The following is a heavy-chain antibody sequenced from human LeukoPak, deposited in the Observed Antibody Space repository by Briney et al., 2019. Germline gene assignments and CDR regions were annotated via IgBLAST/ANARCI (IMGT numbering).Heavy chain of an antibody. CDR2: IWYDGTTK. V-gene: IGHV3-33*01. J-gene: IGHJ4*02. CDR3: ARSLPDSSGYYYDY. Sequence: PGGSLTLSCEAAGFTFSSYGMHWVRQAPGKGLDWVAVIWYDGTTKYYADSVKGRFTISRDNSKTTLYLQMNSLRAEDTAVYYCARSLPDSSGYYYDYWGQGTLVTVSS. D-gene: IGHD3-22*01. CDR1: GFTFSSYG.